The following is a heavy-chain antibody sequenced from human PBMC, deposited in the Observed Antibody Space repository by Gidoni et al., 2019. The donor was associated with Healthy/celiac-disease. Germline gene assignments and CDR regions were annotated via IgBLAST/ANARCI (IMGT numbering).Heavy chain of an antibody. CDR3: ARDLLRMDCSSTSCYSGRPHYYYYGMDV. D-gene: IGHD2-2*02. Sequence: QLVESGGGLVTPGGSLILSCSPSGFTFQSYTMNWFLLAPGKGLEWVSSISRSSSYRYYADSGKGRLTISRDNAKNSLYLPMNSLRAEETAVYYGARDLLRMDCSSTSCYSGRPHYYYYGMDVWGQGTTVTVSS. V-gene: IGHV3-21*01. CDR2: ISRSSSYR. CDR1: GFTFQSYT. J-gene: IGHJ6*02.